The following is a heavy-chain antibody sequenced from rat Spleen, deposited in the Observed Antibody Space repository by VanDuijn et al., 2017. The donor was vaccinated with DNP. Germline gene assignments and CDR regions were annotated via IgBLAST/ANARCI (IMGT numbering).Heavy chain of an antibody. CDR3: AREYPWAHYFDY. CDR1: GFTFSNYY. J-gene: IGHJ2*01. CDR2: ISTCGGNT. Sequence: EVQLVESGGGLVQPGSPLKLSCAASGFTFSNYYMAWFRQAPTKVLEWVAYISTCGGNTYYRDSAKGRFTISRDNAKNTLYLQMDSLRSEDTATYYCAREYPWAHYFDYWGQGVMVTVSS. V-gene: IGHV5-25*01. D-gene: IGHD1-4*01.